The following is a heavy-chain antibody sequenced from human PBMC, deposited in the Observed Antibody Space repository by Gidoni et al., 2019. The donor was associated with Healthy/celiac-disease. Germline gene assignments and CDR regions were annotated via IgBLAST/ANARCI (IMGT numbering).Heavy chain of an antibody. Sequence: QVQLVQSGAEVKQPGSSVKVSYRASGGTFSSYAISWVRQAPGQGLEWMGRIIPILGIANYAQKFQGRVTITADKSTSTAYMELSSLRSEDTAVYYCASGAVAAGLFDYWGQGTLVTVSS. CDR3: ASGAVAAGLFDY. J-gene: IGHJ4*02. CDR1: GGTFSSYA. V-gene: IGHV1-69*04. CDR2: IIPILGIA. D-gene: IGHD6-13*01.